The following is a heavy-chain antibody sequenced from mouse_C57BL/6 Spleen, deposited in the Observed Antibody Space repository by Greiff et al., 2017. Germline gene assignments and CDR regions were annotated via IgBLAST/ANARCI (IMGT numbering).Heavy chain of an antibody. J-gene: IGHJ2*01. CDR2: IHPNSGST. CDR3: AREGYYSAYYFDY. V-gene: IGHV1-64*01. D-gene: IGHD2-3*01. Sequence: QVQLQQPGAELVKPGASVKLSCKASGYTFTSYWMHWVKQRPGQGLEWIGMIHPNSGSTKYNEKFKSKATLTVDKPSSTAYMQLSSLTSEDSAVYYCAREGYYSAYYFDYWGQGTTLTVSS. CDR1: GYTFTSYW.